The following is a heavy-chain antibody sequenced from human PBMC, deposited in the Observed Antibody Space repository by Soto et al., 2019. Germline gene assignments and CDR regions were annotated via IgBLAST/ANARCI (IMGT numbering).Heavy chain of an antibody. V-gene: IGHV1-58*01. D-gene: IGHD6-13*01. CDR2: IVVGSGNT. CDR3: ARDAPPEVLQHSWYGFDP. J-gene: IGHJ5*02. Sequence: GVSVKVSCKASGFTFTSFAVQWMRQARGQRLEWIGWIVVGSGNTNYAQKFQERVTITRDTSKNQFSLKLSSVTAADTAVYYCARDAPPEVLQHSWYGFDPWGKGTLVTVSS. CDR1: GFTFTSFA.